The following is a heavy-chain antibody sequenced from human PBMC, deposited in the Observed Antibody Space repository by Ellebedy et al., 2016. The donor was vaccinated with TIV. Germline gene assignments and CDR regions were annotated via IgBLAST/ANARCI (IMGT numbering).Heavy chain of an antibody. CDR2: IKQDGSEG. D-gene: IGHD3-22*01. V-gene: IGHV3-7*01. CDR1: GFTFSTYC. CDR3: ARGDYYDASGYYIDAFDI. J-gene: IGHJ3*02. Sequence: PGGSLRLSCAASGFTFSTYCMSWVRQAPGKGLEWVANIKQDGSEGYYVDSVKGRFTISRDNAKNSLYLQMNSLRAEDTAVYYCARGDYYDASGYYIDAFDIWGQGTMVTVSS.